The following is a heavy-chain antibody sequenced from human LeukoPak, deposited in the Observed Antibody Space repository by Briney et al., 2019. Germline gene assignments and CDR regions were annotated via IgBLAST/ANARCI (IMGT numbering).Heavy chain of an antibody. J-gene: IGHJ4*02. CDR1: GFTFSNYA. CDR3: ARESPAGYSYDYVAPDY. Sequence: GGSLRLSCAASGFTFSNYAMSWVRQAPGKGLEWVSGISGSGGSTNYADSVKGRFTISRDNSKNTLYLQMNSLRAEDTAVFYCARESPAGYSYDYVAPDYWGQGTLVTVSS. CDR2: ISGSGGST. D-gene: IGHD5-18*01. V-gene: IGHV3-23*01.